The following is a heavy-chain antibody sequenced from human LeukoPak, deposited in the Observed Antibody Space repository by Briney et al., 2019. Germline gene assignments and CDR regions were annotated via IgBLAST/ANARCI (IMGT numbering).Heavy chain of an antibody. CDR1: GFTFSSYG. D-gene: IGHD3-3*01. J-gene: IGHJ5*02. V-gene: IGHV3-30*02. CDR2: IRYDGSNK. Sequence: GGSLRLSCAASGFTFSSYGMHWVRQAPGKGLEWVAFIRYDGSNKYYADSVKGRFTISRDNSKNTLYLQMNSLRAEDTAVYYCARSDFWSGYYLANWFDPWGQGTLVTVSS. CDR3: ARSDFWSGYYLANWFDP.